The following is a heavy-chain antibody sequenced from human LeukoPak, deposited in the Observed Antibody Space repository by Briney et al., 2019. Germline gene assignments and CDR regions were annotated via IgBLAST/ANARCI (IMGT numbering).Heavy chain of an antibody. V-gene: IGHV4-59*01. J-gene: IGHJ4*02. CDR1: GGSISSYY. Sequence: PSETLSLTCTVSGGSISSYYWSWIRQPPGKGLEWIGYIYYNGSTNYNPSLKSRVTISVDTSKNQFSLKLSSVTAADTAVYYCARSPRYSQYSSSWYYFDYWGQGTLVTASS. D-gene: IGHD6-13*01. CDR2: IYYNGST. CDR3: ARSPRYSQYSSSWYYFDY.